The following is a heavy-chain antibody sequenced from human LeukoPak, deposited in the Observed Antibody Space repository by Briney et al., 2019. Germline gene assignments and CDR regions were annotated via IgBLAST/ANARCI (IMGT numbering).Heavy chain of an antibody. V-gene: IGHV4-31*03. Sequence: PSETLSLTCTVSGGSLSSGYYWTWIRPHPGKGLEWIGYIYYSGSTSYKPSLKSRVTISVDTSKNQFSLKLSSVTAADTAVYYCTRSTGYWGQGTLVTVSS. D-gene: IGHD1-1*01. CDR3: TRSTGY. CDR2: IYYSGST. J-gene: IGHJ4*02. CDR1: GGSLSSGYY.